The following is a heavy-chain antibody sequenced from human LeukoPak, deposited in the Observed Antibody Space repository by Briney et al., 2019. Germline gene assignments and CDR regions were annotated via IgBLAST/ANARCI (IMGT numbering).Heavy chain of an antibody. Sequence: PSETLSLTCAVSGYSISSGYYWGWLRQPPGKGLEWIGSIYHSGSTYYNPSLKSRVTISVDTSKNQFSLKLSSVTAADTAVYYCARFSSGWYNYWFDPWGQGTLVTVSS. CDR2: IYHSGST. CDR1: GYSISSGYY. V-gene: IGHV4-38-2*01. D-gene: IGHD6-19*01. CDR3: ARFSSGWYNYWFDP. J-gene: IGHJ5*02.